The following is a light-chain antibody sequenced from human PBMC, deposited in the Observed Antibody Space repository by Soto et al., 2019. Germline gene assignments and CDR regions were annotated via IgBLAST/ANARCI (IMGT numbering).Light chain of an antibody. V-gene: IGKV3-20*01. CDR2: GAS. CDR1: QSVSSY. Sequence: EIVFTQSPATLSLSPGGMDTFSCRASQSVSSYLAWYQQKPGQAPRLLIYGASSRATGIPDRYSGSGSGTDFTLTISRLEPEDFAVYYCQQYGSSPTFGQGTKVDIK. CDR3: QQYGSSPT. J-gene: IGKJ1*01.